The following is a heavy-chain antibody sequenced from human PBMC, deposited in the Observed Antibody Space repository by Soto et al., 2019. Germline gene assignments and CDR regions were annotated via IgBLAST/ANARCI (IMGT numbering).Heavy chain of an antibody. CDR1: GGTVSSYA. CDR2: FIPIFGTA. D-gene: IGHD4-17*01. CDR3: ARDGNYCDSRNFYYYYSGRDG. V-gene: IGHV1-69*13. Sequence: TVKVSCKGSGGTVSSYAISWVRQVQGQGIEWMGGFIPIFGTANYAQKFQGRGTITADESTSTAYMELSSLRSEDTAVYYRARDGNYCDSRNFYYYYSGRDGWCQGTTVTVSS. J-gene: IGHJ6*02.